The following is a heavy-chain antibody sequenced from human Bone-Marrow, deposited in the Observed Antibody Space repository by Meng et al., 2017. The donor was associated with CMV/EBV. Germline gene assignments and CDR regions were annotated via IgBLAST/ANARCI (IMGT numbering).Heavy chain of an antibody. D-gene: IGHD2/OR15-2a*01. CDR1: GFTFTSYW. CDR2: INSDGRST. V-gene: IGHV3-74*01. J-gene: IGHJ4*02. CDR3: ATSPFWDNIKPERYSDY. Sequence: GGSLRLSCAASGFTFTSYWMHWVRQAPGKGLVWVSRINSDGRSTNYADSVKGRFTISRDNARNTLYLQMNSLRAEDTAVYYCATSPFWDNIKPERYSDYWGQGTLVTSYS.